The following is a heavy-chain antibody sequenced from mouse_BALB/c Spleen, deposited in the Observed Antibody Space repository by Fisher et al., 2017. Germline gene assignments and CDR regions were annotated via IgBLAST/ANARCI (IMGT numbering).Heavy chain of an antibody. V-gene: IGHV1-76*01. Sequence: KFKGKATLTADKSSSTAYMQLSSLKSEDSAVYFCARGLLRLYYAMDYWGQGTSVTVSS. CDR3: ARGLLRLYYAMDY. D-gene: IGHD1-2*01. J-gene: IGHJ4*01.